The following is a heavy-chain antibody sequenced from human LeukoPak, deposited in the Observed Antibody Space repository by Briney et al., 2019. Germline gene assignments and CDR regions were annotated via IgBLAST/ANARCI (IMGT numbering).Heavy chain of an antibody. V-gene: IGHV4-4*07. CDR2: IYTSGSC. J-gene: IGHJ5*02. CDR1: GGSIISYY. CDR3: ARDSNWFDR. Sequence: SETLSLTCTVAGGSIISYYWSWMRRHAGKELEWIGRIYTSGSCNDNPSLKSRVTMSVYTSKNQFSLKLSSVTAADTAVYYCARDSNWFDRWGRGTLVTVSS.